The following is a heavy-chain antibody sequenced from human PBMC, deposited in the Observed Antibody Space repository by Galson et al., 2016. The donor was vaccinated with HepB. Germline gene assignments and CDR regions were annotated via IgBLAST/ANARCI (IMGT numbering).Heavy chain of an antibody. CDR3: ARGGLVRGAHGGSFDS. J-gene: IGHJ4*02. Sequence: CAISGDSVSSTSAGWSWIRQSPSRGLEWLARTYYRSEWYIDYAPSVKGRITINPDTSRNQFSLQLRSVTPDDTAVYYCARGGLVRGAHGGSFDSWGQGTQVTVSS. D-gene: IGHD3-10*01. CDR2: TYYRSEWYI. V-gene: IGHV6-1*01. CDR1: GDSVSSTSAG.